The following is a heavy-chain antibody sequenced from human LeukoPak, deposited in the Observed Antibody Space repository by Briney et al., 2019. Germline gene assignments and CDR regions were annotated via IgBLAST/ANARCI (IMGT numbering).Heavy chain of an antibody. CDR1: GGSVSSASYY. D-gene: IGHD2-2*01. V-gene: IGHV4-61*01. Sequence: PSETLSLTCTVSGGSVSSASYYWSWIRQPPGKGLEWIAYVYYTGSTNYNPSLKSRVTISLDTSKNQFSLKLSSVTAADTAVYYCARTQYGSSTSCYFGYFDYWGQGTLASVSS. J-gene: IGHJ4*02. CDR3: ARTQYGSSTSCYFGYFDY. CDR2: VYYTGST.